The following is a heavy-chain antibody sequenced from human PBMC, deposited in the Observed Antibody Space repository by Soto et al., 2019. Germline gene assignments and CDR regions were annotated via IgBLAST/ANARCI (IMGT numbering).Heavy chain of an antibody. CDR3: ARDLFDYDSSGYWLDYYYYGMDV. CDR2: ISYDGSNK. V-gene: IGHV3-30-3*01. J-gene: IGHJ6*02. Sequence: PGGSLRLSCAASGFTFSSYAMHWVRQAPGKGLAWVAVISYDGSNKYYADSVKGRFTISRDNSKNTLYLQMNSLRAEDTAVYYCARDLFDYDSSGYWLDYYYYGMDVWGQGTTVTVSS. D-gene: IGHD3-22*01. CDR1: GFTFSSYA.